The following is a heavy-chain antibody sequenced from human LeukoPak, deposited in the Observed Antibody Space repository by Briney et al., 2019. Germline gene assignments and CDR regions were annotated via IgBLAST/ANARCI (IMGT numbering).Heavy chain of an antibody. D-gene: IGHD3-10*01. Sequence: GRSLRLSCAASGFNFNNYDMDWVRQAPRKGLEWVAVIWDEGSNKYYAESVKGRFTISRDNSKKMLYLQMNSLRVEDTAVYYCARERGGQDWDFDLWGRGTLVTVSS. CDR3: ARERGGQDWDFDL. CDR1: GFNFNNYD. J-gene: IGHJ2*01. V-gene: IGHV3-33*04. CDR2: IWDEGSNK.